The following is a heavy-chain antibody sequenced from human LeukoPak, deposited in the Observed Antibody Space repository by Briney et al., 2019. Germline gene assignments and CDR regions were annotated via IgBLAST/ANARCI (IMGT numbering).Heavy chain of an antibody. CDR3: AKDGPIAFDI. CDR1: GFTFSSYG. J-gene: IGHJ3*02. CDR2: ISYDGSNK. V-gene: IGHV3-30*18. Sequence: GGSLRLSCAASGFTFSSYGMHWVRQAPGKGLEWVAVISYDGSNKYYADSVKGRFTISRDNSKNTLYLQMNSLRAEDTAVYYCAKDGPIAFDIWGQGTMVTVSS.